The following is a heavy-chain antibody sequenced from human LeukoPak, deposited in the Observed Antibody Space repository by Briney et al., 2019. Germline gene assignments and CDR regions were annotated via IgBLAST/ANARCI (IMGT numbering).Heavy chain of an antibody. CDR2: IKGGGGDP. CDR1: GFTFTTYA. CDR3: AKGGHDFNPFYW. V-gene: IGHV3-23*01. J-gene: IGHJ4*02. D-gene: IGHD2-21*02. Sequence: GGSLRLSCAASGFTFTTYAMGWVRQAPGKGLEWVSSIKGGGGDPFYADSVKGRFTISRDNSKNTLFLQLNSLRAEDSAVYYCAKGGHDFNPFYWWGQGTLVAVSS.